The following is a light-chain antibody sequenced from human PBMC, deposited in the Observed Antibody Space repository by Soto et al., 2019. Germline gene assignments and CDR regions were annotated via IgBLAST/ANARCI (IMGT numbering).Light chain of an antibody. J-gene: IGLJ2*01. V-gene: IGLV4-69*01. CDR3: QTWGAGIVV. CDR2: LNSDGSH. Sequence: QSVLTQSPSASASLGASVKLTCTLSGGHSSYAIAWHQQQPEKGPRHLMKLNSDGSHNKGDGIPDRFSGSSSGADRYLTISSLQSEDEADYYCQTWGAGIVVFGGGTKLTVL. CDR1: GGHSSYA.